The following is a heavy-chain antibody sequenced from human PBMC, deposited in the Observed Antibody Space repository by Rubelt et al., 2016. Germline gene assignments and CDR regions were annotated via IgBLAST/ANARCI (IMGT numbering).Heavy chain of an antibody. CDR1: GASISSDY. J-gene: IGHJ4*02. Sequence: QVQLKQWGAGLLKPSETLSLTCTVSGASISSDYWSWIRQPPGKGLEWIGYIYYSGSTNYSPSLKSRVTMSVDTSKNQFSLKLRSVTAADTAVYYCARSFRPDKYSYDSWGQGTLVTVSS. D-gene: IGHD3-16*01. CDR3: ARSFRPDKYSYDS. V-gene: IGHV4-59*01. CDR2: IYYSGST.